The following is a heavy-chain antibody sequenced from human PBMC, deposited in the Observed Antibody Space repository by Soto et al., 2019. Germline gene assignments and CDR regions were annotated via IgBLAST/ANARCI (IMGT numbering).Heavy chain of an antibody. CDR3: ASIGDSYDILTGHDAFDI. CDR2: INPSGGST. V-gene: IGHV1-46*03. D-gene: IGHD3-9*01. J-gene: IGHJ3*02. Sequence: VRQSPGQGLEWMGIINPSGGSTSYAQKFQGRVTMTRDTSTSTVYMELSSLRSEDTAVYYCASIGDSYDILTGHDAFDIWGQGTMVTVSS.